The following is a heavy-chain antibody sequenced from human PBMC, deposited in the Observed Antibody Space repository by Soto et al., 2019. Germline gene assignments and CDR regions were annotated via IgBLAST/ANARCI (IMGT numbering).Heavy chain of an antibody. CDR2: INHSGST. CDR3: ARGLATMVRGVINRNYYMDV. CDR1: GVSFRGYY. J-gene: IGHJ6*03. D-gene: IGHD3-10*01. V-gene: IGHV4-34*01. Sequence: SETLSLTCAVYGVSFRGYYWSWIRQPPGKGLEWIGEINHSGSTNYNPSLKSRVTISVDTSKNQFSLKLSSVTAADTAVYYCARGLATMVRGVINRNYYMDVWGKGTTVTVSS.